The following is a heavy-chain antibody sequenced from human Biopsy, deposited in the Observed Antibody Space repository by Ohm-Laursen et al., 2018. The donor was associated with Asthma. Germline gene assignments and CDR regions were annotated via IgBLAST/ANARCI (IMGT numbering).Heavy chain of an antibody. CDR2: GGSYYDGGLK. Sequence: SLRLSCSAPGFTFRSYAMHWVRQAPGKGLEWVAVGGSYYDGGLKYYADSVNGRFTVSRDDSKNTLYLQMNSLRPDDTAVYYCARDVMEWYLPAFDFWGQGTLVAVSS. CDR3: ARDVMEWYLPAFDF. CDR1: GFTFRSYA. V-gene: IGHV3-30-3*01. D-gene: IGHD3-3*01. J-gene: IGHJ4*02.